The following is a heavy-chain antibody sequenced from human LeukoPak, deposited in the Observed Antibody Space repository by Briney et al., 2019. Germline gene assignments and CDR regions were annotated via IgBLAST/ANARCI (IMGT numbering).Heavy chain of an antibody. J-gene: IGHJ4*02. V-gene: IGHV3-30*04. CDR3: ARARIDY. CDR2: ISYDGSNE. D-gene: IGHD1-14*01. Sequence: GRSLRLSCAASGFSFSGYALHWVRQAPGKGLEWVAVISYDGSNEYSANSVKGRFTISRDNAKNLLYLQMSSLRAEDTAVYYCARARIDYWGQGTLVTVSS. CDR1: GFSFSGYA.